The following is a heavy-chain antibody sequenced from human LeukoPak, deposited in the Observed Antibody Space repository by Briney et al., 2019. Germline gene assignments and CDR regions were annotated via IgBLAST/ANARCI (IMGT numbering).Heavy chain of an antibody. V-gene: IGHV4-38-2*02. CDR3: ARDLYGDLDY. D-gene: IGHD4-17*01. J-gene: IGHJ4*02. CDR1: GYSISSGYY. Sequence: SETLSLTCTVSGYSISSGYYWGWIRQPPGKGLEWIGSIYHSGSTYYNPSLKSRVTISVDTSKNQFSLKLSSVTAADTAVYHCARDLYGDLDYWGQGTLVTVSS. CDR2: IYHSGST.